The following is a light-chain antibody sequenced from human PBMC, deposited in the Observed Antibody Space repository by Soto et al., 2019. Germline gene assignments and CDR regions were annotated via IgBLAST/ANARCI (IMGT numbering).Light chain of an antibody. V-gene: IGKV3-11*01. J-gene: IGKJ3*01. Sequence: IVLTQSPVTLSLSPGERATLSCRASQSVTYYLAWYQHKSGQGPRLLIYATSNRAAGVPARFSGSGSGTDFTLTISSLEPEDFAVYYCQQRSSWPFTFGPGTRVEIK. CDR3: QQRSSWPFT. CDR2: ATS. CDR1: QSVTYY.